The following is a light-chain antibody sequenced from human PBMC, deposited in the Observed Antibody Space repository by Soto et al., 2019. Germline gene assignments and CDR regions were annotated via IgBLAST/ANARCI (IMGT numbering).Light chain of an antibody. Sequence: DIVMTQSPDSPAVSLGERATINCKSSQSVLYSSNNKNYLAWYQQKPGQPPKLLIYWASTRESGVPDRFSGSGSGTDFTLTISSLQAEDVAVYYCQQYYSPPYTFGQGTKLEIK. CDR2: WAS. CDR3: QQYYSPPYT. V-gene: IGKV4-1*01. CDR1: QSVLYSSNNKNY. J-gene: IGKJ2*01.